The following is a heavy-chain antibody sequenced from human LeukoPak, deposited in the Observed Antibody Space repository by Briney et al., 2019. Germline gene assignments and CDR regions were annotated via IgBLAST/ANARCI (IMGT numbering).Heavy chain of an antibody. CDR3: ARTPTKNYWYFDL. Sequence: PSETLSLTCTVSGGSISSGSYYWSWIRQPPGKGLEWIGYIYYSGSTNYNPSLKSRVTISVDTSKNQFSLKLSSVTAADTAVYYCARTPTKNYWYFDLWGRGTLVTVSS. J-gene: IGHJ2*01. V-gene: IGHV4-61*01. D-gene: IGHD5-24*01. CDR1: GGSISSGSYY. CDR2: IYYSGST.